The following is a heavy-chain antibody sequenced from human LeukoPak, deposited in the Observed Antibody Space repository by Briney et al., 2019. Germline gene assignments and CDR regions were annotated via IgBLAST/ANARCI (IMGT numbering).Heavy chain of an antibody. Sequence: SETLSLTCAVYGGSFSGYYWSWIRQPPGKGLEWIGEINHSGSTNYNPSLKSRVTISVDTSKNQFSLKLSSLTAADTAVYYCAVYCSSTSCYEEYWFDPWGQGTLVTVSS. CDR1: GGSFSGYY. CDR3: AVYCSSTSCYEEYWFDP. D-gene: IGHD2-2*01. V-gene: IGHV4-34*01. CDR2: INHSGST. J-gene: IGHJ5*02.